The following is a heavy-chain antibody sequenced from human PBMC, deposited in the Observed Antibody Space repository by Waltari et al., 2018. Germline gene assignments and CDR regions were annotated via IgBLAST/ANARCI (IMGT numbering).Heavy chain of an antibody. J-gene: IGHJ6*02. CDR1: GFTFSDYA. V-gene: IGHV3-23*01. Sequence: EMHLLESGGSLAQPGESLRLSCAASGFTFSDYAMAWVRQAPGKGREGVSTISKSDDTTYYAESVKGRFTISRDNSKSTLFLQMNSLRADDTAIYYCAKELERKPYYYYGWDVWGQGTTVTVSS. D-gene: IGHD1-1*01. CDR2: ISKSDDTT. CDR3: AKELERKPYYYYGWDV.